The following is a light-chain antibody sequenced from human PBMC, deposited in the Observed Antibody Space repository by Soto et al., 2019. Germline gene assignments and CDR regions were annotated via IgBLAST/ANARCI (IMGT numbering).Light chain of an antibody. CDR3: QQGHNWPLT. CDR2: GAS. V-gene: IGKV3-15*01. CDR1: QSINSE. J-gene: IGKJ2*01. Sequence: EIVMTQSPATLSLSPGERAALSCRASQSINSELAWYQQKPGRPPRLLIYGASTRATGVPARFTGSESGSDFTLTISGLHSEDFAVYYCQQGHNWPLTFGQGTRLEI.